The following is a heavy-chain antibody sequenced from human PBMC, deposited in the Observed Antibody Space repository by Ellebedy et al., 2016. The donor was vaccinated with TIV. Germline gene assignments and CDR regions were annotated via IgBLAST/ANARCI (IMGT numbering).Heavy chain of an antibody. Sequence: GESLKISCAASGFTFSSYWMSWVRQAPGKGLEWVANIKQDGSEKYYVDSVKGRFTISRDNAKNSLYLQMNSLRAEDTAVYYCASGSGAFDYWGQGTLVTVSS. CDR3: ASGSGAFDY. D-gene: IGHD3-10*01. CDR1: GFTFSSYW. V-gene: IGHV3-7*02. CDR2: IKQDGSEK. J-gene: IGHJ4*02.